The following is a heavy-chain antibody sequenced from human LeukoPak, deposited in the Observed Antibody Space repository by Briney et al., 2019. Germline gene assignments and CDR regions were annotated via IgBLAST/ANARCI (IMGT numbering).Heavy chain of an antibody. D-gene: IGHD5-24*01. CDR3: ARDRADGP. V-gene: IGHV4-59*01. J-gene: IGHJ5*02. Sequence: SETLSLTCTVSGGSISTYYWSWIRQPPGKGLEWIGYIFYSGSTNYNPSLKSRVTISVDTSKNQFSLNLSSVTAADTAVYYCARDRADGPWGQGTLVTVSS. CDR1: GGSISTYY. CDR2: IFYSGST.